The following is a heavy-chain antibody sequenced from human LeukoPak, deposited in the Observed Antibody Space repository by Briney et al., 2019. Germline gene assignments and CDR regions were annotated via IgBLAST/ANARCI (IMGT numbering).Heavy chain of an antibody. Sequence: GASVKVSFTASGYTFTSYGISWVRQAPGRGLEWMGWISAYNGNTNYAQKLQGRVTMTTDTSTSTAYMELRSLRSDDTAVYYCARDLGITMTPDDAFDIWGQGTMVTVSS. CDR3: ARDLGITMTPDDAFDI. CDR2: ISAYNGNT. D-gene: IGHD3-22*01. V-gene: IGHV1-18*01. J-gene: IGHJ3*02. CDR1: GYTFTSYG.